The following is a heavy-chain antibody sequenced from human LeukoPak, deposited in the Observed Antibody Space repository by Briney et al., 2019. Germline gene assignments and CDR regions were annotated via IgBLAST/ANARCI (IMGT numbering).Heavy chain of an antibody. D-gene: IGHD4-11*01. V-gene: IGHV4-39*07. CDR3: ARARYSNGFDV. J-gene: IGHJ3*01. CDR2: INHSGST. CDR1: GGSTSGGNYY. Sequence: SETLSLTCIVSGGSTSGGNYYWGWIRQPPGKGLEWIGEINHSGSTNYNPSLKSRVTISVDRSKNQFSLKLSSVTAADTAVYYCARARYSNGFDVWGQGTMVTVSS.